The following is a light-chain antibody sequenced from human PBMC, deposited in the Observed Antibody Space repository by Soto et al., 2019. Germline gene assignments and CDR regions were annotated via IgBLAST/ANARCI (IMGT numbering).Light chain of an antibody. CDR2: SAS. V-gene: IGKV3-15*01. J-gene: IGKJ5*01. CDR1: QSVTTN. CDR3: QQYNNWPPIT. Sequence: EIVITQSPATLSVSPGARATLSCRASQSVTTNLAWYQQRPGQALRLLIYSASIRATGIPARFSGSGSGTEFTLTITSLQSEDFALYYGQQYNNWPPITFGQGTRLEI.